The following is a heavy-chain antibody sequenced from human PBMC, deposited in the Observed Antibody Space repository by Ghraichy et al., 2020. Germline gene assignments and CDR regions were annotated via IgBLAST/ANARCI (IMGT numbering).Heavy chain of an antibody. V-gene: IGHV3-21*01. CDR2: ISSSSSYI. CDR3: ARGLGYYDKRPRNPNWFDP. J-gene: IGHJ5*02. D-gene: IGHD3-22*01. Sequence: GGSLRLSCAASGFTFSSYSMNWVRQAPGKGLEWVSSISSSSSYIYYADSVKGRFTISRDNAKNSLYLQMNSLRAEDTAVYYCARGLGYYDKRPRNPNWFDPWGQGTLVTVSS. CDR1: GFTFSSYS.